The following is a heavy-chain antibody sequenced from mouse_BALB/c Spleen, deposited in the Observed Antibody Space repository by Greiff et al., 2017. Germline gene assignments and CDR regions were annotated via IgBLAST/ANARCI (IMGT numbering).Heavy chain of an antibody. CDR1: GFTFSSFG. J-gene: IGHJ2*01. CDR3: ARGIVTTVVSDY. V-gene: IGHV5-17*02. CDR2: ISSGSSTI. D-gene: IGHD1-1*01. Sequence: EVKLVESGGGLVQPGGSRKLSCAASGFTFSSFGMHWVRQAPEKGLEWVAYISSGSSTIYYADTVKGRFTISRDNPKNTLFLQMTSLRSEDTAMDYCARGIVTTVVSDYWGQGTTLTVSS.